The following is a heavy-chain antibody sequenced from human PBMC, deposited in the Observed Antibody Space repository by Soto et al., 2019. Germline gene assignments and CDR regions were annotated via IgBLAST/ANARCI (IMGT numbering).Heavy chain of an antibody. D-gene: IGHD1-26*01. CDR3: ARDRVGVSSNWFDS. Sequence: SETLSLTCSVSGGSISSYYWSWIRQPPGKGLEWIGYIYYSGSTNYNPALKSRVTTSVDTSKNQFSLKLTSVTAADTAVYYCARDRVGVSSNWFDSWGRGTLVTVSS. J-gene: IGHJ5*01. CDR1: GGSISSYY. V-gene: IGHV4-59*01. CDR2: IYYSGST.